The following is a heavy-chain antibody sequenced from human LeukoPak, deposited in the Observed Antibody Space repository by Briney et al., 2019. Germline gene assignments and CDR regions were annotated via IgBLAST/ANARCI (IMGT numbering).Heavy chain of an antibody. J-gene: IGHJ4*02. D-gene: IGHD1-26*01. Sequence: GESLKSSCKGSGYSFTSYWIGWVRQMPGKCLEWMGIIYPGDSDTRYSPSFQGQVTISADKSISTAYLQWSSLKASDTAMYYCATRWGNSGSYYGNWGQGTLVTVSS. CDR3: ATRWGNSGSYYGN. CDR1: GYSFTSYW. V-gene: IGHV5-51*01. CDR2: IYPGDSDT.